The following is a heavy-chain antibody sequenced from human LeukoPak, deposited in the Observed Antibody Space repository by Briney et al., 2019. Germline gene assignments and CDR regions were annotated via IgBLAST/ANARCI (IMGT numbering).Heavy chain of an antibody. CDR3: ATYTRALDY. J-gene: IGHJ4*02. CDR2: IYNSGST. Sequence: SETPSLTCTVSGGSISSYYWSWIRQPPGKGLEWIGYIYNSGSTNYNPSLKSRVTISADTSKNQFSLKLSSVTAADTAVYYCATYTRALDYWGQGTLVTVSS. V-gene: IGHV4-59*01. CDR1: GGSISSYY. D-gene: IGHD1-26*01.